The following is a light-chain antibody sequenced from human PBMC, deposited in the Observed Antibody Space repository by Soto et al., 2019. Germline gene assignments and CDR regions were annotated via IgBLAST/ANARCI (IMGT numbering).Light chain of an antibody. CDR1: SSDVGYYNY. CDR3: AAWDDSLDGGV. CDR2: DVF. Sequence: QSVLTQPRSVSGSPGQSVTISCTGTSSDVGYYNYVSWYQRHPGKAPKLMIYDVFKRPSGVPDRFSGSKSGNTASLTISGLQAEDEGDYYCAAWDDSLDGGVFGGGTQLTVL. J-gene: IGLJ3*02. V-gene: IGLV2-11*01.